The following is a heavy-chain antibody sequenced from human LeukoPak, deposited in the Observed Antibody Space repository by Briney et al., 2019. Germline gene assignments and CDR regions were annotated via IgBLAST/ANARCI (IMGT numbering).Heavy chain of an antibody. D-gene: IGHD6-13*01. CDR2: INHSGST. J-gene: IGHJ4*02. CDR3: ARGPVGAAATDY. V-gene: IGHV4-34*01. Sequence: PSETLSLTCAVYGGSFSGYYWSWIRQPPGKGLEWIGEINHSGSTNYNPSLKSRVTISVDTSKNQFSLKLSSVTAAVTAVYYCARGPVGAAATDYWGQGTLVTVSS. CDR1: GGSFSGYY.